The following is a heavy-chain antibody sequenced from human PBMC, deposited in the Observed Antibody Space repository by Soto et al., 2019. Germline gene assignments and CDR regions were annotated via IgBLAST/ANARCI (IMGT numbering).Heavy chain of an antibody. CDR3: ARENYGDYGY. Sequence: QVQLVQSGAEVKKPGASVKVSCKASGYTFTTYGISWVRQAPGQGLEWMGWISTYNANTNYAQKLQGRVTMTTDTTPSTDYMELRRRRSDDTAVYYCARENYGDYGYWGQGTLVTVSS. V-gene: IGHV1-18*01. D-gene: IGHD4-17*01. CDR2: ISTYNANT. CDR1: GYTFTTYG. J-gene: IGHJ4*02.